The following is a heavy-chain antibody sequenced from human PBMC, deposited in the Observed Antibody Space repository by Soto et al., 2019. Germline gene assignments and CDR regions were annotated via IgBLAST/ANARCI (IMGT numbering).Heavy chain of an antibody. V-gene: IGHV4-59*01. D-gene: IGHD1-26*01. CDR3: ARTVGATFIDY. CDR1: GGSISSYY. CDR2: IYYSGST. Sequence: SETLSLTCTVSGGSISSYYWSWIRQPPGKGLEWIGYIYYSGSTNYNPSLKSRVTISVDTSKNQFSLKLSSVTAADTAVYYCARTVGATFIDYWGQGTLVTVSS. J-gene: IGHJ4*02.